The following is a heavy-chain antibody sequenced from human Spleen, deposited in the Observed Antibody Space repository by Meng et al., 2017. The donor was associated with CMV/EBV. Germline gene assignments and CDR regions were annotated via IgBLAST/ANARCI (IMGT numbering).Heavy chain of an antibody. CDR2: IYPGDSDT. V-gene: IGHV5-51*01. D-gene: IGHD6-6*01. CDR3: ARQEYSSSGDPYYYYGTDV. J-gene: IGHJ6*02. CDR1: GYSFTNYW. Sequence: KVSCKGSGYSFTNYWIGWVRQMPGKGLEWMGIIYPGDSDTRYSPSFQGQVTISADKSISTAFLQWSSLRASDTAMYYCARQEYSSSGDPYYYYGTDVWGQGTTVTVSS.